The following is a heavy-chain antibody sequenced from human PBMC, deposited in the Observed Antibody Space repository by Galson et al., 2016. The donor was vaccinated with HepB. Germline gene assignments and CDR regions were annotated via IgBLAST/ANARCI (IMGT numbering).Heavy chain of an antibody. CDR1: GGSISSGTNY. J-gene: IGHJ5*02. V-gene: IGHV4-39*02. CDR3: ARGHFSSWGLGLDP. Sequence: SETLSLTCSVSGGSISSGTNYWGWIRQPPGKGLEWIGSFYSSGSTYYNPSLKSRGTISVDTSKNHFSLKLRSVTAADTAVYYCARGHFSSWGLGLDPWGHGTLVIVSS. D-gene: IGHD6-13*01. CDR2: FYSSGST.